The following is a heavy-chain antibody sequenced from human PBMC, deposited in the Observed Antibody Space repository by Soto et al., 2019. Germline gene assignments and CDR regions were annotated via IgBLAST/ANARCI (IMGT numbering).Heavy chain of an antibody. CDR3: AREDSGSYYYYYGMDV. D-gene: IGHD1-26*01. V-gene: IGHV1-18*01. Sequence: ASVKVSCKASGYTFTSYGISWVRQAPGQGLEWMGWISAYNGNTNYAQKLQDRVTLTTDTSTSTAYMELRSLRSDDTAVYYCAREDSGSYYYYYGMDVWGQGTTVTVSS. CDR1: GYTFTSYG. J-gene: IGHJ6*02. CDR2: ISAYNGNT.